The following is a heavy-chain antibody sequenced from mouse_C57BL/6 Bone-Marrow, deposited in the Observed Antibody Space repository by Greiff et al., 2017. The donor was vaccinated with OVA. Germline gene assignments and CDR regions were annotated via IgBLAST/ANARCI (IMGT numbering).Heavy chain of an antibody. Sequence: VKLMESGPGLVQPSQSLSITCTVSGFSLTSYGVHWVRQSPGKGLEWLGVIWRGGSTDYNAAFMSRLSITKDNSKSQVFFKMNSLQADDTAIYYCAKEDHLFYGYFDVWGTGTTVTVSS. CDR1: GFSLTSYG. V-gene: IGHV2-5*01. J-gene: IGHJ1*03. D-gene: IGHD1-1*01. CDR2: IWRGGST. CDR3: AKEDHLFYGYFDV.